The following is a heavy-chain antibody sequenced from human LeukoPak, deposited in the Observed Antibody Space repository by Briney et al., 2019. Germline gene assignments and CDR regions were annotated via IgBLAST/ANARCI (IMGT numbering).Heavy chain of an antibody. D-gene: IGHD2-15*01. CDR3: ARGMVGGTMYYYYGMDV. Sequence: ASVKVSCKASGYTFTSYDINWVRQATGQGLEWMGWMNPNSGNTGYAQKFQGRVTMTRTTSISTAYMELSSLRSEDTAVYYCARGMVGGTMYYYYGMDVWGQGTTVTVSS. J-gene: IGHJ6*02. CDR2: MNPNSGNT. CDR1: GYTFTSYD. V-gene: IGHV1-8*01.